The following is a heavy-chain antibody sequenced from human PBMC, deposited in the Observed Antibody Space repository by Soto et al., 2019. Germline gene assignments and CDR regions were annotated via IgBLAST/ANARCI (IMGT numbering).Heavy chain of an antibody. J-gene: IGHJ4*02. D-gene: IGHD3-22*01. CDR3: AKDATGDYYDSCGYCRHRDDY. CDR2: ITGGGGGT. Sequence: EVQLLESGGGLVQPGGSLRLSCAASGFTFSSYAMSWVRQAPGKGLEWVSAITGGGGGTYYANSVKGRFTISRDNSKNTLYLQLNSLRAEDTAVYYCAKDATGDYYDSCGYCRHRDDYWGQGTLVTVSS. CDR1: GFTFSSYA. V-gene: IGHV3-23*01.